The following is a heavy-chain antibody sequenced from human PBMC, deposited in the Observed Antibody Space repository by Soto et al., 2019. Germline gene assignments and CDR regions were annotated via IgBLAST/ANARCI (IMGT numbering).Heavy chain of an antibody. CDR3: ARDQDIVVVPAAIQDAFDI. CDR1: GYTFTSYA. CDR2: ISAYNGNT. J-gene: IGHJ3*02. Sequence: ASVKVSCKASGYTFTSYAMHWVRQAPGQRLEWMGWISAYNGNTNYAQKLQGRVTMTTDTSTSTAYMELRSLRSDDTAVYYCARDQDIVVVPAAIQDAFDIWGQGTMVTVSS. V-gene: IGHV1-18*01. D-gene: IGHD2-2*02.